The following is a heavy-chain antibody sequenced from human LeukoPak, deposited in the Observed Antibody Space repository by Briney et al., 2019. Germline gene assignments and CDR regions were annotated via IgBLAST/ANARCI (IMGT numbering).Heavy chain of an antibody. V-gene: IGHV4-34*01. CDR2: INHSGST. CDR1: GGSFSGYY. J-gene: IGHJ5*02. Sequence: SETLSLTCAVYGGSFSGYYWSWIRQPPGKGLEWIGEINHSGSTNYNPSLKSRVTISVDTSKNQFSLKLSSVTAADTAVYYCARGRPYYGPGSYYNVRWFDPWGQGTLVTVSS. D-gene: IGHD3-10*01. CDR3: ARGRPYYGPGSYYNVRWFDP.